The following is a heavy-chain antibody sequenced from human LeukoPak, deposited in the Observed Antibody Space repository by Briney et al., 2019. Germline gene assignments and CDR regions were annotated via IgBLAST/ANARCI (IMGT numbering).Heavy chain of an antibody. D-gene: IGHD6-19*01. CDR1: GFSFGDSA. Sequence: PGGSLRLSCAASGFSFGDSAMHWVRQAPGKGLEWVSGIGWDSKSIIYGNSVRGRFSISRDNTKNSLYLQMDSLITEDTALYYCAKAVAAPGAFDFWGRGTVVTVSS. V-gene: IGHV3-9*01. CDR2: IGWDSKSI. J-gene: IGHJ3*01. CDR3: AKAVAAPGAFDF.